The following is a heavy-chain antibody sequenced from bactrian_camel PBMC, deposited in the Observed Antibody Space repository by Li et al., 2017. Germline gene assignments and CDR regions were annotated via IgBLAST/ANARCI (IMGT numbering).Heavy chain of an antibody. CDR2: IYTGGGST. CDR1: GFTFSRYY. J-gene: IGHJ4*01. D-gene: IGHD5*01. Sequence: VQLVESGGGLVQPGGSLRLSCAASGFTFSRYYMSWVRQAPGKGLEWVSSIYTGGGSTDYADSVKARFTISRDDAKNTLYLQMNSLAAEDTAVYYCATESVYGLGTAKTGTQVTVS. V-gene: IGHV3-2*01.